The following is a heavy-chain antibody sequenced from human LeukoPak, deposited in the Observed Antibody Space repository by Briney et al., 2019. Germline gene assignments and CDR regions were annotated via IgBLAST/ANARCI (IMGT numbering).Heavy chain of an antibody. J-gene: IGHJ6*03. D-gene: IGHD3-22*01. Sequence: LVKVSCKASGGTFSSYAISLVRQAPGQGLEWMGWIIPIFGTANYAQKFQGRVTITAYEPTSTAYMELSSLRSEDTAVYYCARGPDYYDSSGYDYYYMDVWGKRTTVTVSS. CDR3: ARGPDYYDSSGYDYYYMDV. V-gene: IGHV1-69*13. CDR2: IIPIFGTA. CDR1: GGTFSSYA.